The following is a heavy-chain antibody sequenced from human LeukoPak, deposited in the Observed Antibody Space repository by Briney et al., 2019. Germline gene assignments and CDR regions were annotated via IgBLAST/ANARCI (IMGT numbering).Heavy chain of an antibody. D-gene: IGHD5-24*01. V-gene: IGHV3-21*01. J-gene: IGHJ4*02. CDR2: IISSSTYI. Sequence: SIISSSTYIYYADSVKGRFTISRENAKNSLYLQKSSLTAEDTAVYYCARDSRSERWLQFDYWGQGTLVTVSS. CDR3: ARDSRSERWLQFDY.